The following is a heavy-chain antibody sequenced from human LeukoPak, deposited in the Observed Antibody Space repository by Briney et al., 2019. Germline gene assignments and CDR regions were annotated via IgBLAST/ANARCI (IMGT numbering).Heavy chain of an antibody. CDR3: ARLAFCTNAVCFSNYYYSMDV. CDR2: IYPDDSDT. J-gene: IGHJ6*03. CDR1: GYSFTSYW. D-gene: IGHD2-8*01. Sequence: PGASLKISCKGSGYSFTSYWIGWVRQMPGKGLEWMGIIYPDDSDTKYSPSFQGQVTISADKSISTAYLQWSSLKASDTAMYYCARLAFCTNAVCFSNYYYSMDVWGRGTTVTVSS. V-gene: IGHV5-51*01.